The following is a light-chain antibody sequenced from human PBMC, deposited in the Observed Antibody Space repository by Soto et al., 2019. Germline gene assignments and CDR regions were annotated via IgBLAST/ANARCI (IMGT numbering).Light chain of an antibody. CDR2: RTL. CDR3: QQYADSPVI. V-gene: IGKV3-20*01. J-gene: IGKJ4*01. Sequence: EIVLTQSPGFLSVSPGERATLSCRASQTVRNGYLAWYQHKAGQAPRLLIYRTLSRAAGIPDRLSASGSGTDFTLTISRLEPEDFAVYFCQQYADSPVIFGGGTKVEIK. CDR1: QTVRNGY.